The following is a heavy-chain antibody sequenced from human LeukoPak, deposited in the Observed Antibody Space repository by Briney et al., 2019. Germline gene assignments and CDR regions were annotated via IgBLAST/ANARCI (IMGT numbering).Heavy chain of an antibody. CDR3: ARDTSSSFYWFDP. D-gene: IGHD6-6*01. J-gene: IGHJ5*02. V-gene: IGHV1-69*05. CDR2: IIPIFGTA. Sequence: SAKVSCKASGGTFSSYAISWVRQAPGQGLEWMGRIIPIFGTANYAQKFQGRVTITTDESTSTAYMELSSLRSEDTAAYYCARDTSSSFYWFDPWGQGTLVTVSS. CDR1: GGTFSSYA.